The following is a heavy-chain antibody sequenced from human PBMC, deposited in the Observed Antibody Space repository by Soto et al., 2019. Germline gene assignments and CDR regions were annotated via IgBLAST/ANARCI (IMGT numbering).Heavy chain of an antibody. D-gene: IGHD6-19*01. CDR3: ARHNRIAVAGTDAFDI. CDR2: IYPGDSDT. J-gene: IGHJ3*02. Sequence: GESLKISCKGSGYSFTSYWIGWVRQMPEKGLEWMGIIYPGDSDTRYSPSFQGQVTISADKSISTAYLQWSSLRASDTAMYYCARHNRIAVAGTDAFDIWGQGTMVTVSS. CDR1: GYSFTSYW. V-gene: IGHV5-51*01.